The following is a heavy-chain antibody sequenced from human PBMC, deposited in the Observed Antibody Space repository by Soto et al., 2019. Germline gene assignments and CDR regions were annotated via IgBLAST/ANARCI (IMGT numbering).Heavy chain of an antibody. CDR3: AKGLGYCSGGSCYASYYFDY. CDR2: IYWNDDK. Sequence: SGPTLVNPTQTLTLTCTFSGFSLSTSGVGVGWIRQPPGKALEWLALIYWNDDKRYSPSLKSRLTITKDTSKNQVVLTMTNMDPVDTATYYCAKGLGYCSGGSCYASYYFDYWRQGTLVTVSS. D-gene: IGHD2-15*01. V-gene: IGHV2-5*01. J-gene: IGHJ4*02. CDR1: GFSLSTSGVG.